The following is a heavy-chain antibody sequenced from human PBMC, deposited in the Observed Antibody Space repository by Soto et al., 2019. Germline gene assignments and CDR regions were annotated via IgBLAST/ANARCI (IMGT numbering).Heavy chain of an antibody. V-gene: IGHV5-51*01. CDR1: GYNFASFW. D-gene: IGHD6-6*01. CDR3: ERHGSIGDRLNSFDP. CDR2: IYPGDSDT. Sequence: GESLKISCQGSGYNFASFWIAWVRQMPGKGLEWMGIIYPGDSDTRYSPSFQGQVTISADKSINTAYLQWSSLRASDTAIYYCERHGSIGDRLNSFDPWGQGTQVTVSS. J-gene: IGHJ5*02.